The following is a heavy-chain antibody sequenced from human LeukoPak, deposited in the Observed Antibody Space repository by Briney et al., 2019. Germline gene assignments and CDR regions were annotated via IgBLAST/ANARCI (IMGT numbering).Heavy chain of an antibody. V-gene: IGHV1-46*01. CDR3: ARDLSEITFGGVIDTKDY. Sequence: GASVKVSCKASGYTFTSYYMHWVRQAPGQGLEWMGIINPSGGSTGYAQKFQGRVTMTRDTSTSTVYMELSSLRSEDTAVYYCARDLSEITFGGVIDTKDYWGQGTLVTVSS. CDR1: GYTFTSYY. J-gene: IGHJ4*02. CDR2: INPSGGST. D-gene: IGHD3-16*02.